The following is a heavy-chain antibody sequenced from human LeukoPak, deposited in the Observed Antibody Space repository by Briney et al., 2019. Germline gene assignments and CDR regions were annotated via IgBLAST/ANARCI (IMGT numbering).Heavy chain of an antibody. CDR1: GFIFRNYA. V-gene: IGHV3-21*01. D-gene: IGHD6-19*01. CDR2: ISSTSAYI. CDR3: ARVAVAGPTGWFDS. J-gene: IGHJ5*01. Sequence: GGSLRLSCAASGFIFRNYAMSWVRQAPGKGPEWVSSISSTSAYIYYAESVKGRFSISRDNVDNVVHLQMSSLTNEDTAVYYCARVAVAGPTGWFDSWGQGTLVTVSS.